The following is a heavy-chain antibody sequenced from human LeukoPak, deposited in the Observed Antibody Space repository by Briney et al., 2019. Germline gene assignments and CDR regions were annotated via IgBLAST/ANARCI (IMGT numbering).Heavy chain of an antibody. CDR1: GGSISRYY. CDR3: AGGRYAGYYYYGMDV. Sequence: PSETLSLTCTLSGGSISRYYWSWIRQPPGKGLEWIGYIYYSGSTNYNPSLKSRVTISVDTSKNQFSLKLSSVTAADTAVYYCAGGRYAGYYYYGMDVWGQGTTVTVSS. V-gene: IGHV4-59*01. CDR2: IYYSGST. J-gene: IGHJ6*02. D-gene: IGHD3-16*01.